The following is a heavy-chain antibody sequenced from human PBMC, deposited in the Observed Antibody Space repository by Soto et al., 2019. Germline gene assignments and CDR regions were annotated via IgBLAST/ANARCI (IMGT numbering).Heavy chain of an antibody. D-gene: IGHD6-13*01. V-gene: IGHV3-30*18. CDR2: ISYDGSNK. Sequence: GGSLRLSCAASGFTFNSYGMHWVRQAPGKGLEWVAVISYDGSNKYYADSVKGRFTISRDNSKNTLYLQMNSLRAEDTAVYYCAKELGYSSPPGFEYFQHWGQGTLVTVSS. CDR1: GFTFNSYG. J-gene: IGHJ1*01. CDR3: AKELGYSSPPGFEYFQH.